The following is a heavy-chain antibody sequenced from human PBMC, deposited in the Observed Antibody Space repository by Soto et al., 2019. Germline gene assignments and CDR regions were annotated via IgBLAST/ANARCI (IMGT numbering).Heavy chain of an antibody. V-gene: IGHV3-11*06. CDR3: ARAPYGGHVGRFDS. J-gene: IGHJ4*02. CDR1: GFTFSDYY. CDR2: ISSSSSYT. Sequence: PGGSLRLSCAASGFTFSDYYMSWIRQAPGKGLEWISYISSSSSYTNYADSVKGRFTISRDNSRNTLYLQMNSLKAEDTAVYYCARAPYGGHVGRFDSWGQGALVTVSS. D-gene: IGHD5-12*01.